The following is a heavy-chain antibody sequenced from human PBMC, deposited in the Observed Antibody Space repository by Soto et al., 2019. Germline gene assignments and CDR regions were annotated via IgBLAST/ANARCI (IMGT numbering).Heavy chain of an antibody. CDR3: ARALNWWIAAATYTAMVHGDYYYYGMDV. CDR2: INPNSGGT. J-gene: IGHJ6*02. V-gene: IGHV1-2*04. D-gene: IGHD5-18*01. Sequence: ASVTVSCKASGYTFTCYYMHWVRKATGQGLEWMGWINPNSGGTNYAQKFQGWVTMTRDTSISTAYMELSRLRSDDTAVYYCARALNWWIAAATYTAMVHGDYYYYGMDVWGQGTTVTVSS. CDR1: GYTFTCYY.